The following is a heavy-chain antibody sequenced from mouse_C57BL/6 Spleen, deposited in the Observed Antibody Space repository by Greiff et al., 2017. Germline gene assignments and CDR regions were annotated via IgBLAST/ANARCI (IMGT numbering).Heavy chain of an antibody. CDR2: IDPSDSYT. D-gene: IGHD2-1*01. CDR1: GYTFTSYW. CDR3: ARGNYGNLYAMDD. V-gene: IGHV1-50*01. Sequence: VQLQQPGAELVKPGASVKLSCKASGYTFTSYWMQWVKQRPGQGLEWIGEIDPSDSYTNYNQKFKGKATFTVDTSSSTAYMQLSSLTSEDSAVYYCARGNYGNLYAMDDWGQGTSVTVSS. J-gene: IGHJ4*01.